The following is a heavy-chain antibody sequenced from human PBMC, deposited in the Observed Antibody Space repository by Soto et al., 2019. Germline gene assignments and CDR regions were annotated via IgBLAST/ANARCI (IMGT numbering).Heavy chain of an antibody. CDR3: ARHRYSYGSYYFDY. CDR1: GGSINSYY. CDR2: IYYSGST. Sequence: SETLSLTCTVSGGSINSYYWSWIRQPPGKGLEWIGYIYYSGSTNYNPSLKSRVTISVDTSKDQFSLKLSSVTAADTAVYYCARHRYSYGSYYFDYWGQGTLVTVSS. J-gene: IGHJ4*02. V-gene: IGHV4-59*08. D-gene: IGHD5-18*01.